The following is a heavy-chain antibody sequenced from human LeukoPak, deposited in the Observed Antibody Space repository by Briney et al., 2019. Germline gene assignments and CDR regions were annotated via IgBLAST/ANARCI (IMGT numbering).Heavy chain of an antibody. CDR3: AAITIFGVVPTRSFDY. CDR2: IYYSGST. Sequence: SETLSLTCTVSGGSISSGDYYWSWIRQPPGKGLEWIGYIYYSGSTYYNPSLKSRVTISVDTSKNQFSLKLSSVTAADTAVYYCAAITIFGVVPTRSFDYWGQGTLVTVSS. J-gene: IGHJ4*02. V-gene: IGHV4-30-4*02. CDR1: GGSISSGDYY. D-gene: IGHD3-3*01.